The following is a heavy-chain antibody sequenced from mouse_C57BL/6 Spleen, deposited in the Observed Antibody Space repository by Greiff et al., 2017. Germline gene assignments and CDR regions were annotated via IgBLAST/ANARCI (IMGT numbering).Heavy chain of an antibody. CDR2: INPYNGGT. J-gene: IGHJ1*03. D-gene: IGHD2-4*01. Sequence: VQLQQSGPVLVKPGASVKMSCKASGYTFTDYYMNWVKQSHGKSLEWIGVINPYNGGTSYNQKFKGKATLTVDKSSSTAYMELNSLTSEDSAVYYCARNDYDWYFDVWGTGTTVTVSS. CDR3: ARNDYDWYFDV. CDR1: GYTFTDYY. V-gene: IGHV1-19*01.